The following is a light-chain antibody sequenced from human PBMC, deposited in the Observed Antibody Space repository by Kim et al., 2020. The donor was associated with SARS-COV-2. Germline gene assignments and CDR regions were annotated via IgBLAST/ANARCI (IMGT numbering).Light chain of an antibody. Sequence: EIVMTQSPATLSVSPGERVTLSCRASQSVSSNLAWYQQKPGQAPRLLIYGASTRATGISARFSGSGSGTEFTLTISSLQSEDFAVYYCQQYNNWPLTFGQGTRLEIK. CDR1: QSVSSN. V-gene: IGKV3-15*01. CDR2: GAS. CDR3: QQYNNWPLT. J-gene: IGKJ5*01.